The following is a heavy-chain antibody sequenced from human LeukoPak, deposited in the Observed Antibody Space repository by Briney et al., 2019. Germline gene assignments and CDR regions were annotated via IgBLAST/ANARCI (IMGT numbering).Heavy chain of an antibody. CDR3: ARDYGLQRVFDY. J-gene: IGHJ4*02. CDR1: GYTFTTYA. Sequence: ASVKVSCKASGYTFTTYAMHWVRQAPGQRLEWMGWINADNVNTKYSQKFQGRVTITRDTSASTVYMELSSLRSEDTAVYYCARDYGLQRVFDYWGQGTLVTVSS. V-gene: IGHV1-3*01. D-gene: IGHD1-1*01. CDR2: INADNVNT.